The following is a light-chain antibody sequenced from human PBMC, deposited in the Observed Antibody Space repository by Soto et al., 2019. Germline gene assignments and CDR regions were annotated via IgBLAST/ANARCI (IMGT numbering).Light chain of an antibody. CDR1: QSISRN. CDR2: AAS. Sequence: DIQMTQSPSSLSASVGDRVTITCRASQSISRNLNWYQHKPGKAPKLLIYAASSLQNGVPSRFSGVGSGTEFTLSISSLQPEDFGTYYCQQSYTPASITFGQGTRLEIK. J-gene: IGKJ5*01. V-gene: IGKV1-39*01. CDR3: QQSYTPASIT.